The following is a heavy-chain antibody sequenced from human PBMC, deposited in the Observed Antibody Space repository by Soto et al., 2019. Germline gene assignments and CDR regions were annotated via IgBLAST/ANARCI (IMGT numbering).Heavy chain of an antibody. Sequence: EVQLVESGGGFVQPGGSLRLSCADSGFTFSSYWMHWVRQAPGKGLVWVSRTNSDGSSTSYADSVKGRFTISRDNAKNTLYLQMNSLRAEDTAVYYCARVMNYDYVPDYWGQGTLVTVSS. V-gene: IGHV3-74*01. J-gene: IGHJ4*02. D-gene: IGHD3-16*01. CDR3: ARVMNYDYVPDY. CDR2: TNSDGSST. CDR1: GFTFSSYW.